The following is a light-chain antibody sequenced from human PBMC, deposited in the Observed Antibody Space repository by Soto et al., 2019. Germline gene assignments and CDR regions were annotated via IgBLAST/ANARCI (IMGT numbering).Light chain of an antibody. CDR2: GAS. J-gene: IGKJ3*01. V-gene: IGKV3-20*01. CDR1: QSVNSNY. CDR3: QQYSSSPPEFT. Sequence: EIVLTQSPGTLSVSPGERVTLSCRASQSVNSNYLAWYQQRPGQAPRLLIFGASYRATGIPDRFSGSGSGTDFTLTISTLEPEEFAVYYCQQYSSSPPEFTFGPGTKVDSK.